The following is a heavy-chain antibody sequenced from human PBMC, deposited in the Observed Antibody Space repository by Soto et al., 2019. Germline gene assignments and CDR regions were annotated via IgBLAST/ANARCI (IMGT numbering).Heavy chain of an antibody. CDR3: ARDRGRDGLHNWFDP. CDR1: GFTFSSYA. D-gene: IGHD4-17*01. J-gene: IGHJ5*02. V-gene: IGHV3-30-3*01. Sequence: GGSLRLSCAASGFTFSSYAMHWVRQAPGKGLEWVAIISYDGSNKYYADSVKGRFTISRDNSKNMLYLQMNSLRGEDTAVYYCARDRGRDGLHNWFDPWGQGTLVTVSS. CDR2: ISYDGSNK.